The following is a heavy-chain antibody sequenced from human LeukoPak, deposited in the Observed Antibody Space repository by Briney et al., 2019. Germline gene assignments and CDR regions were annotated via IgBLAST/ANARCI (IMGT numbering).Heavy chain of an antibody. CDR2: INPNSGGT. J-gene: IGHJ4*02. D-gene: IGHD3-22*01. CDR3: ARDHRPLTYYYDSSGYSDY. V-gene: IGHV1-2*02. CDR1: GYTFTGYY. Sequence: ASVKVSCKASGYTFTGYYMHWVRQAPGQGLEWMGWINPNSGGTNYAQKFQGRVTMTRDTSISTAYMELSRLRSDDTAVYYCARDHRPLTYYYDSSGYSDYWGQGTLVTVSS.